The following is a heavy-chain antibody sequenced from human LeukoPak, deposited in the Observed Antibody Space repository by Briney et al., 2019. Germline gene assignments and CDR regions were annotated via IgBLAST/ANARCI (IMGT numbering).Heavy chain of an antibody. D-gene: IGHD3-22*01. J-gene: IGHJ4*02. CDR1: GFTFSSYG. CDR2: ISYDGSNK. Sequence: GRSLRLSCAASGFTFSSYGMHWVRQAPGKGLEWVAVISYDGSNKYHADSVKGRFTISRDSSKNTLYLQMNSLRAEDTAVYYCTKHPSGYYYDHFDYWGQGSLVTVSS. CDR3: TKHPSGYYYDHFDY. V-gene: IGHV3-30*18.